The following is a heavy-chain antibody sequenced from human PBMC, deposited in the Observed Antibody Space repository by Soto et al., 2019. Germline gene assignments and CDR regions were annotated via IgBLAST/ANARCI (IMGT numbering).Heavy chain of an antibody. CDR2: TYYRSTWSN. CDR1: GDSVSINSAA. V-gene: IGHV6-1*01. J-gene: IGHJ4*02. CDR3: ARQIAATGTAGTFDY. D-gene: IGHD6-13*01. Sequence: SQTLSLTCAISGDSVSINSAAWTWIRQSPSRGLEWLGRTYYRSTWSNDYALSVRSRITINPDTSNNQFSLHLNSVTPEDTAVYYCARQIAATGTAGTFDYWGQGTLVTVSS.